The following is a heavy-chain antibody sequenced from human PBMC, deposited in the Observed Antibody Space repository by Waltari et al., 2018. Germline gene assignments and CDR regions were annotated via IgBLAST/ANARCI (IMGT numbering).Heavy chain of an antibody. CDR2: ISYDGSNK. J-gene: IGHJ4*02. CDR1: GFTFSSYA. Sequence: QVQLVESGGGVVQPGRSLRLSCAASGFTFSSYAMQWVRQAPGKGLEWVAVISYDGSNKYYSDSVKGRFTISRDNSKNTLYLQMNSLRAEDTAVYYCSRDGYYSSGYYFDFWGQGTLVTDSS. D-gene: IGHD3-22*01. CDR3: SRDGYYSSGYYFDF. V-gene: IGHV3-30*01.